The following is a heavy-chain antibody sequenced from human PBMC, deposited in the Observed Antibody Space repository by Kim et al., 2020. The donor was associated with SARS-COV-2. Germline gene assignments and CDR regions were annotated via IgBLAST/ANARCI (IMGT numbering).Heavy chain of an antibody. CDR1: GYTFTSYG. V-gene: IGHV1-18*01. CDR3: ARVRNTMVREYYFDY. D-gene: IGHD3-10*01. J-gene: IGHJ4*02. CDR2: ISAYNGNT. Sequence: ASVKVSCKASGYTFTSYGISWVRQAPGQGLEWMGWISAYNGNTNYAQKLQGRVTMTTDTSTSTAYMELRSLRSDDTAVYYCARVRNTMVREYYFDYWGQGTLVTVSS.